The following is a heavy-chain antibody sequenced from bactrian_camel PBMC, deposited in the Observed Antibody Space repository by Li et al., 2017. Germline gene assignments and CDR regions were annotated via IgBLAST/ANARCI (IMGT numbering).Heavy chain of an antibody. D-gene: IGHD1*01. CDR3: AKGGWGRCSGVSCYSP. CDR2: MRFGGGST. J-gene: IGHJ4*01. V-gene: IGHV3S40*01. Sequence: DVQLVESGGGLVQPGGSLRLSCAASGFTFSSYDMSWVRQAPGKEREGIATMRFGGGSTYYAEFLKGRFIISRDNAKNTTHLELRSLETEDTAIYYCAKGGWGRCSGVSCYSPRGQGTQVTVS. CDR1: GFTFSSYD.